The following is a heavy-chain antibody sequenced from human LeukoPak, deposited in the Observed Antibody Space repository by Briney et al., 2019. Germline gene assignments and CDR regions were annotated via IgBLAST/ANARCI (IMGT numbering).Heavy chain of an antibody. V-gene: IGHV1-69*13. CDR1: GGTFSSYA. CDR3: ARSPRAGDYYYYYGMDV. Sequence: ASVKVSCKASGGTFSSYAISWVRQAPGQGLEWMGGIIPIFGTANYAQKFQGRVTITADGSTSTAYMELSSLRSEDTAVYYCARSPRAGDYYYYYGMDVWGQGTTVTVSS. J-gene: IGHJ6*02. CDR2: IIPIFGTA.